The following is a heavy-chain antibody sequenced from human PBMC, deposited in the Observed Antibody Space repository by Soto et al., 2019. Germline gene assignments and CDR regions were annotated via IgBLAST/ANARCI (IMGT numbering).Heavy chain of an antibody. D-gene: IGHD2-2*01. CDR3: ARARLDTPALEY. CDR2: MSYDGSDK. J-gene: IGHJ4*02. V-gene: IGHV3-30-3*01. CDR1: GFSFRSYA. Sequence: QVQLVESGGGVVQPGRSLRLSCAASGFSFRSYAMHWVRQAPGKGLEWVAVMSYDGSDKDYADSVKGRFTISRDNSKNTLYLQMSRLRAEDTAVYYCARARLDTPALEYWGQGTRVPVSS.